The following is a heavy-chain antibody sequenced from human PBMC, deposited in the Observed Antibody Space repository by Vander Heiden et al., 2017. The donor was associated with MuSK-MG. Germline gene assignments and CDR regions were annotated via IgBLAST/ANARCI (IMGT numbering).Heavy chain of an antibody. CDR2: ISSDGRDT. D-gene: IGHD6-19*01. CDR3: AKDFEAVAKYYFDY. J-gene: IGHJ4*01. CDR1: GFTFSTYA. V-gene: IGHV3-30*18. Sequence: QVQLVESGGGVVQPGGSLSLACAASGFTFSTYAMHWVRQAPGKGLEWVAVISSDGRDTHHADSVKGRFTISRDNSKNTLSLQMNSLRAEDTAIYYCAKDFEAVAKYYFDYWGHGTLVTVSS.